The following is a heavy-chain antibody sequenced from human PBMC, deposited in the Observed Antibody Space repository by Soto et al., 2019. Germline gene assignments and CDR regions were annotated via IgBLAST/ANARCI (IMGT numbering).Heavy chain of an antibody. CDR1: GYTFTSYG. D-gene: IGHD2-21*01. J-gene: IGHJ4*02. Sequence: QVQLVQSGAEVKKPGASVKVSCEASGYTFTSYGISWVRQAPGQGLEWMGWISTYNGNTNYAQKFQGRVTLTTDTYTPTAYMHLRNLRSDATAVYYCAKVTGLCLVDDWGQGTLVTVSS. CDR2: ISTYNGNT. CDR3: AKVTGLCLVDD. V-gene: IGHV1-18*01.